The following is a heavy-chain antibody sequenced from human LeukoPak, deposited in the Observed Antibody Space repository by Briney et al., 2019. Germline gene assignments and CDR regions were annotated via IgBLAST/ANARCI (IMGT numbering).Heavy chain of an antibody. J-gene: IGHJ4*02. V-gene: IGHV3-20*04. CDR3: ASIAAAGVYFDY. CDR2: INWNGGST. Sequence: PGGSLRLSCAASGFTFDDYGMSWVRQAPGKGLGWVSGINWNGGSTGYADSVKGRFTISRDNAKNSLYLQMNSLRAEDTALYYCASIAAAGVYFDYWGQGTLVTVSS. D-gene: IGHD6-13*01. CDR1: GFTFDDYG.